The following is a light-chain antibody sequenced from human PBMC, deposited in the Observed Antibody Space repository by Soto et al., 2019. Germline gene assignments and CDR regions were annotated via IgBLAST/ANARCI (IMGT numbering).Light chain of an antibody. Sequence: DIQMTQSPSALSGSVADRVTITCRASQTISSWLAWYQQKTGKPPNLLIFKASTLDSGVPSRFRGSGSGTEFTLTISRLQPEDVATYFCQQYNTYSGTFGQGTKVDIK. CDR2: KAS. CDR3: QQYNTYSGT. CDR1: QTISSW. V-gene: IGKV1-5*03. J-gene: IGKJ1*01.